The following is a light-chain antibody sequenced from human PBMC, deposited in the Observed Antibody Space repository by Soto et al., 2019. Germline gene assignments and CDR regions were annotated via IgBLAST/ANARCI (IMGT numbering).Light chain of an antibody. Sequence: EIVLTQSPGTLSLSPGERATLSSRASQSISSIYLAWYQQKPGQAPRLLIYGASSRATGIPDRFSGSGSGTDFTLAISRLEPEDFAVYYCQQYGSSLSTFGGGTKVEIK. V-gene: IGKV3-20*01. CDR3: QQYGSSLST. J-gene: IGKJ4*01. CDR1: QSISSIY. CDR2: GAS.